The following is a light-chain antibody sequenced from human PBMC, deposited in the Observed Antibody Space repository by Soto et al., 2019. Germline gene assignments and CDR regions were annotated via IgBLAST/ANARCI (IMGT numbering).Light chain of an antibody. CDR1: QGITNW. Sequence: DIQMTHSPSCVSASVGYGFTKTNRASQGITNWLAWYQQKPGKAPKLLIYAASGLPSGVPSRFSGSGSGTDFTLTISSLQPEDFATYYCQQANSFPLTFGGGTKVDI. CDR2: AAS. CDR3: QQANSFPLT. V-gene: IGKV1-12*01. J-gene: IGKJ4*01.